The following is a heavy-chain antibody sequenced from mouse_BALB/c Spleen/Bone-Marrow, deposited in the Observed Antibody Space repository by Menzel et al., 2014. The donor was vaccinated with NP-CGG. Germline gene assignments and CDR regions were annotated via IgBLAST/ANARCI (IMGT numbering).Heavy chain of an antibody. Sequence: QVQLKQSGAELAKPGASVKMSCKASGYTFTSYWMHWVKQRPGQGLEWIGYINPSTGYTEYNQKFKGKATLTVDKSSSTAYMQLSSLTSEDSAVYYCASYYCYDEGFAYWGQGTLVTVSA. J-gene: IGHJ3*01. CDR3: ASYYCYDEGFAY. CDR1: GYTFTSYW. CDR2: INPSTGYT. V-gene: IGHV1-7*01. D-gene: IGHD2-12*01.